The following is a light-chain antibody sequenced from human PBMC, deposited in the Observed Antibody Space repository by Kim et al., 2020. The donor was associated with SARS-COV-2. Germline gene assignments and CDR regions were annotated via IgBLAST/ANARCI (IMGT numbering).Light chain of an antibody. Sequence: AAVGDRVTITCRSRQGISDWLAWYRQNPGKAPELLIYEASSLQSGVPSRFSGSGYGTDFTLTISSLQPEEFATYFCQQTDSFPWTFGQGTKVDIK. CDR1: QGISDW. V-gene: IGKV1-12*01. CDR2: EAS. CDR3: QQTDSFPWT. J-gene: IGKJ1*01.